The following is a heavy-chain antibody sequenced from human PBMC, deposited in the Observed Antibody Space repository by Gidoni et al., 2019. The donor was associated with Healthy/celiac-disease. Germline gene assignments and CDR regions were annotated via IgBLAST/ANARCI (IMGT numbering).Heavy chain of an antibody. CDR1: GYTFTGYY. J-gene: IGHJ6*02. CDR3: ARESRPIVVVPAAMYYYYYGMDV. V-gene: IGHV1-2*04. D-gene: IGHD2-2*01. CDR2: INPNSGGT. Sequence: QVQLVQSGAEVKKPGASVKVSCKASGYTFTGYYMHWVRQAPGQGLEWMGWINPNSGGTNYAQKFQGWVTMTRDTSISTAYMELSRLRSDDTAVYYCARESRPIVVVPAAMYYYYYGMDVWGQGTTVTVSS.